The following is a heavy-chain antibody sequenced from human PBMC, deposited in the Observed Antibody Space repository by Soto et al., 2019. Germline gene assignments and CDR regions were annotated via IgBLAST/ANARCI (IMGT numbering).Heavy chain of an antibody. D-gene: IGHD3-16*01. Sequence: EVQLLESGGGLVQPGGSLRLSCVGSGIEFSNYAMSWVRQAPGKGLEWVSIVSASGRSRYHADSVKGRFTISRDNSKNTLYLHMTILRDEDTAVYYCAKDGNWLDVYYDVWGQGTPVTVSS. J-gene: IGHJ4*02. V-gene: IGHV3-23*01. CDR1: GIEFSNYA. CDR3: AKDGNWLDVYYDV. CDR2: VSASGRSR.